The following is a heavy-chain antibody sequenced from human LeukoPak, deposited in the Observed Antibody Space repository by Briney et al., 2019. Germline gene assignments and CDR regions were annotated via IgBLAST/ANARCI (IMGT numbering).Heavy chain of an antibody. CDR2: IKQDGSEK. D-gene: IGHD3-10*01. CDR1: GFTFSSYW. V-gene: IGHV3-7*01. J-gene: IGHJ4*02. Sequence: PGGSLRLSCAASGFTFSSYWMSWVRQAPGKGLEWVANIKQDGSEKYYVDSVKGRFTISRDNAKSSLYRQMNSLRAEDAAVYYCARDRRLTMVREPSFDYWGQGTLVPVSS. CDR3: ARDRRLTMVREPSFDY.